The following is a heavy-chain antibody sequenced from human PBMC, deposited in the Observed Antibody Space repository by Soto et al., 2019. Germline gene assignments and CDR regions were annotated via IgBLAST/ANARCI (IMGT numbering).Heavy chain of an antibody. J-gene: IGHJ4*02. CDR3: AREEKAVVAITPDY. CDR1: GYTFTKYY. V-gene: IGHV1-46*01. CDR2: INPGGGSA. D-gene: IGHD2-15*01. Sequence: QVQLVQSGAEVKKPGDSVKVSCKASGYTFTKYYIHWVRQAPGQGLEWMGLINPGGGSADFAHKFQGRITLTRDPSSSTAYMELSRLASADTAVYYCAREEKAVVAITPDYWGQGTLVTVSS.